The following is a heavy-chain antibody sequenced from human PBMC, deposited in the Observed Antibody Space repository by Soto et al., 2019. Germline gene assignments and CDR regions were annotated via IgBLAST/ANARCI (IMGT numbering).Heavy chain of an antibody. CDR2: IIPIFGTA. CDR3: ARVGTVVNWFDP. Sequence: GASVKVSCKASGGTFSSYAISWVRQAPGQGLEWMGGIIPIFGTANYAQKFQGRVTITADKSTSTAYMELSSLRSEDTAVYYCARVGTVVNWFDPWGQGTLVTVSS. CDR1: GGTFSSYA. V-gene: IGHV1-69*06. D-gene: IGHD2-21*01. J-gene: IGHJ5*02.